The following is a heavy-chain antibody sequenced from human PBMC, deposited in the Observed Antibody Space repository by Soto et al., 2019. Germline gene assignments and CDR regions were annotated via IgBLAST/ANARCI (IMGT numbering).Heavy chain of an antibody. CDR3: ARDPGLDSSGYYYYGMDV. CDR1: GGTFSSYA. D-gene: IGHD3-22*01. V-gene: IGHV1-69*01. Sequence: QVQLVQSGAEVKKPGSSVKVSCKASGGTFSSYAISWVRQAPGQGLEWMGGIIPIFGTANYAQKFQGRVTITAAESTSTAYMELSSLRSEDTAVYYCARDPGLDSSGYYYYGMDVWGQGTTVTVSS. CDR2: IIPIFGTA. J-gene: IGHJ6*02.